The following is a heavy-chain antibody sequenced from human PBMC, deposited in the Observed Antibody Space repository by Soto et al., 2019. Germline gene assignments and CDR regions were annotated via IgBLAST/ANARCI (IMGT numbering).Heavy chain of an antibody. Sequence: EVQLLESGGGLGSPGGSLGISRAASGFPFWHFCIGLVRPAPGKGLGGGSGIRSSGGDTFYADSVRGRFTISRDNFKNTLYLQMNSVRAEDTAVYYCGKDPRGPESWGQGTLVTVSS. D-gene: IGHD2-2*01. V-gene: IGHV3-23*01. J-gene: IGHJ5*02. CDR1: GFPFWHFC. CDR3: GKDPRGPES. CDR2: IRSSGGDT.